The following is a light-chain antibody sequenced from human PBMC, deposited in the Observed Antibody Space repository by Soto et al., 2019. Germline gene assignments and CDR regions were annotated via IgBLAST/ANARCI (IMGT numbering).Light chain of an antibody. CDR2: KAS. CDR1: QSISSW. Sequence: DIQMTKSPSTLSASVGDRVTITCRASQSISSWLAWYQQKPGKAPKLLIYKASNLESGVPSRFSGSGSGTEFTLTISSLQPDDFATYSCQQYNSYSPYTFGQGTKLEIK. J-gene: IGKJ2*01. V-gene: IGKV1-5*03. CDR3: QQYNSYSPYT.